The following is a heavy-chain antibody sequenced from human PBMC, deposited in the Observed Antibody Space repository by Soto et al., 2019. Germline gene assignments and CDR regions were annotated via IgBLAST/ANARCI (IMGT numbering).Heavy chain of an antibody. V-gene: IGHV4-34*01. CDR1: GGSFSGYY. CDR2: INHSGST. Sequence: QVQLQQWGAGLLKPSETLSLTCAVYGGSFSGYYWSWIRQPPGKGLEWIGEINHSGSTNYNPSLKSRCTISVDTSKNQFSQKLSSVTAADTAVYYCARGRWYDYDSSGYYRGTWFDPWGQGTLVTVSS. D-gene: IGHD3-22*01. J-gene: IGHJ5*02. CDR3: ARGRWYDYDSSGYYRGTWFDP.